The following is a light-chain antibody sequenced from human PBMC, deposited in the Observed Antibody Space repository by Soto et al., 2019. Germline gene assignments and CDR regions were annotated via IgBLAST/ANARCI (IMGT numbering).Light chain of an antibody. CDR1: QSSSSY. J-gene: IGKJ2*01. Sequence: DIQMTQSPSSLSASVGDRVTITCRASQSSSSYLNWYQQKPGKAPKLLIYAASSLQSGVPSRFSGSGSGTDFTLPISSLQPEDFATYYCQQSYRTPYTFGQGTKLEIK. CDR3: QQSYRTPYT. CDR2: AAS. V-gene: IGKV1-39*01.